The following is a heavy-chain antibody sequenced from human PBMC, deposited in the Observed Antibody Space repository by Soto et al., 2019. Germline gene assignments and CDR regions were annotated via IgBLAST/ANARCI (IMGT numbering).Heavy chain of an antibody. D-gene: IGHD5-12*01. J-gene: IGHJ5*02. CDR2: TYYRSKWYN. V-gene: IGHV6-1*01. CDR1: GDSVSSNSAA. Sequence: SQTLSLTCALSGDSVSSNSAAWNWIRQSPSRGLEWLGRTYYRSKWYNDYAVSVKSRITINPDTSKNQISLQLNSVTPEDTAVYYCASCRDIYGDNLGPKIGYAFDPWGQGMMVTVSS. CDR3: ASCRDIYGDNLGPKIGYAFDP.